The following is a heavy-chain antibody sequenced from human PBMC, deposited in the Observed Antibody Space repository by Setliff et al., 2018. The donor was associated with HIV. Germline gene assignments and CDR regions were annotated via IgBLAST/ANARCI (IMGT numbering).Heavy chain of an antibody. J-gene: IGHJ3*02. CDR2: INPKSGGT. CDR3: ARLPFITIFGVLNGDDGFDI. CDR1: GYTFTGYY. Sequence: ASVKVSCKASGYTFTGYYMHWVRQAPGQGPEWLGRINPKSGGTRYAQKFQGRVSMTRDTAISTAYMELSRLRSDDSAVYYCARLPFITIFGVLNGDDGFDIWGQVTMVTVSS. V-gene: IGHV1-2*06. D-gene: IGHD3-3*01.